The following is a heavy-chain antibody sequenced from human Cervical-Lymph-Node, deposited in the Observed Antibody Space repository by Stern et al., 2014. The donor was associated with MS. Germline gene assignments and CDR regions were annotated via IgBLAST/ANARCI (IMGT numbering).Heavy chain of an antibody. D-gene: IGHD3-3*01. CDR2: MNSDGSRV. V-gene: IGHV3-74*01. Sequence: VHLVESGGVLVQPGGSLRLSCAASGFSFSGYWMHWLRQPSGKGPVWLSRMNSDGSRVNYADSVKGRFTISRDNAKHTLYLQMNSLTAEDTAVYYCARDGFTKAMDVWGQGTTVTVS. J-gene: IGHJ6*02. CDR3: ARDGFTKAMDV. CDR1: GFSFSGYW.